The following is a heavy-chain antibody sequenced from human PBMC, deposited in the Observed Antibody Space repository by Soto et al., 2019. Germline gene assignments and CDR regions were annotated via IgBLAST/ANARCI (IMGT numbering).Heavy chain of an antibody. CDR3: ARGDIWGTYHYIVCEY. J-gene: IGHJ4*02. V-gene: IGHV4-59*01. CDR1: GGSISSYY. CDR2: IYYSGST. Sequence: PSETLSLTCTVSGGSISSYYWRWIRQPPGKGLEWVGRIYYSGSTNYNPSLKRRVTISADTSKNQFSLKLSSVTAADPAVYYCARGDIWGTYHYIVCEYLGQGALVTVSS. D-gene: IGHD3-16*02.